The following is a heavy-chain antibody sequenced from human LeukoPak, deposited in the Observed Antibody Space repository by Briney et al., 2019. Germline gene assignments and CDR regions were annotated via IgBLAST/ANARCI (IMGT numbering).Heavy chain of an antibody. D-gene: IGHD5-18*01. V-gene: IGHV4-59*01. Sequence: SETLSLTCTVSGGSISSYYWSWIRQPPGKGLEWIGYIYHTGSTSYNPSLKGRVTISVDTSKNQFSLKLSSVTAADTAMYYCAREGNSYGYRPVDYWGQGTLVTVSS. CDR2: IYHTGST. CDR3: AREGNSYGYRPVDY. J-gene: IGHJ4*02. CDR1: GGSISSYY.